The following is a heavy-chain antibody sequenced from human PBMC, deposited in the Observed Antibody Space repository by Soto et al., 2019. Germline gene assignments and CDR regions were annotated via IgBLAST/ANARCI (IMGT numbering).Heavy chain of an antibody. J-gene: IGHJ4*02. CDR2: ISYDGSNK. CDR3: AKGDSRWLQAYAFDY. CDR1: GFTFSSYG. Sequence: PGGSLRLSCAASGFTFSSYGMHWVRQTPGKGLEWVAVISYDGSNKYYADSVKGRFTISRDNSKNTLYLQMNSLRAEDTAVYYCAKGDSRWLQAYAFDYWGQGTLVTVS. V-gene: IGHV3-30*18. D-gene: IGHD5-12*01.